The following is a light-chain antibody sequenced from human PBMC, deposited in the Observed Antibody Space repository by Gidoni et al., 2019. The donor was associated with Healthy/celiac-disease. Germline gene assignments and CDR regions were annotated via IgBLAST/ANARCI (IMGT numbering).Light chain of an antibody. V-gene: IGKV3-11*01. CDR1: QSVSSY. CDR2: DAS. J-gene: IGKJ2*03. Sequence: EIVLTQFPATLSLSPGERATLSCTASQSVSSYLAWYQQKPGQAPRLLIYDASNRATDIPPRFSGSGSGTDFTLTISSLEPEDVAVYYWQQRSNWRSFGQGTKLEIK. CDR3: QQRSNWRS.